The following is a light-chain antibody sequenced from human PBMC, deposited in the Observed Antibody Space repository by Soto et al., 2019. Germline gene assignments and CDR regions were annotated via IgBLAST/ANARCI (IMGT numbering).Light chain of an antibody. V-gene: IGLV2-8*01. Sequence: QSVLRHPRSACWSPGHSVTISCTGTKNDIGVYDFVSWYQHHPGKAPRLIIYEVVQRPSGVPDRFSGSKPGKTASLTVSGLQAADQADHFCKSYAGSNTYVFGSGTKVTVL. CDR1: KNDIGVYDF. J-gene: IGLJ1*01. CDR2: EVV. CDR3: KSYAGSNTYV.